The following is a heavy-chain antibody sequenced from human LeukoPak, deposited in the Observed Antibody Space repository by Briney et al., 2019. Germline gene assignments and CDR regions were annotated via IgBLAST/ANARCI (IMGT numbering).Heavy chain of an antibody. CDR1: GGSISSGGYY. CDR2: IYYSGST. D-gene: IGHD4-17*01. J-gene: IGHJ3*02. Sequence: SQTLSLTCTVSGGSISSGGYYWSWIRQHPGKGLEWIGYIYYSGSTYYNPSLKSRVTISVDTSKNQFSLKLSSVTAADTAVYYCARDSHDYGDYLGAFDIWGQGTMVTVSS. CDR3: ARDSHDYGDYLGAFDI. V-gene: IGHV4-31*03.